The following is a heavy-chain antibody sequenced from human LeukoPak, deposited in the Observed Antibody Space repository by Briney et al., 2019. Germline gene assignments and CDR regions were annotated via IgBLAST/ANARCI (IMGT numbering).Heavy chain of an antibody. J-gene: IGHJ4*02. D-gene: IGHD3-3*01. V-gene: IGHV4-39*07. CDR2: IYYSGST. CDR1: GDSISSSSNF. Sequence: SETLSLTCPVSGDSISSSSNFWGWIRQPPGKGLEWIGSIYYSGSTYYNPSLKSRVTISVDTSKNQFSLKLSSVTAADTAVYYCASSVFDFWSGLKFDYWGQGTLVTVSS. CDR3: ASSVFDFWSGLKFDY.